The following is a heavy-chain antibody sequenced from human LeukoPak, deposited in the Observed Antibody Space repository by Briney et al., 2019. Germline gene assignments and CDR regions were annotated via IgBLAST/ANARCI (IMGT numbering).Heavy chain of an antibody. CDR3: ARALIGYYFDY. D-gene: IGHD2-8*01. J-gene: IGHJ4*02. V-gene: IGHV3-53*01. CDR2: IYSGGST. CDR1: GFTFSSHS. Sequence: QAGGSLRLSCAASGFTFSSHSMAWVRQAPGKGLEWVSIIYSGGSTFYADSVKGRFTISRDNSKNTLYLQMNSLRAEDTAVYYCARALIGYYFDYWGQGTLVTVSS.